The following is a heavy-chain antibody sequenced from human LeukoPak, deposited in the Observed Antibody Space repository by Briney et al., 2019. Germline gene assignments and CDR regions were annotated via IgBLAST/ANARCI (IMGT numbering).Heavy chain of an antibody. Sequence: ASVKVSGKVSGYTFTDYYMHWVQQAPGKGLEWMGLVDPEDGETIYAEKFQGRVTITADTSTDTAYMELSSLRSEDTAVYYCATDLKKTDAFDIWGQGTMVTVSS. CDR1: GYTFTDYY. CDR3: ATDLKKTDAFDI. J-gene: IGHJ3*02. V-gene: IGHV1-69-2*01. CDR2: VDPEDGET.